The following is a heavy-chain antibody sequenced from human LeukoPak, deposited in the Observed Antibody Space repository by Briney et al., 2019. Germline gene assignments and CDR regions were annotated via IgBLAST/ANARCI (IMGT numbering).Heavy chain of an antibody. CDR2: INHSGST. V-gene: IGHV4-34*01. CDR3: ARGRPQSGYNSSWYPGPRGYYFAC. Sequence: SETLSLTCAVYGGSFSGYYWSWIRQPPGKGLEWIWEINHSGSTNYNPSLKSRVTISVDTSKNQFSLKLSSVTAADTAVYYCARGRPQSGYNSSWYPGPRGYYFACWGQGTLVTVSS. CDR1: GGSFSGYY. D-gene: IGHD6-13*01. J-gene: IGHJ4*02.